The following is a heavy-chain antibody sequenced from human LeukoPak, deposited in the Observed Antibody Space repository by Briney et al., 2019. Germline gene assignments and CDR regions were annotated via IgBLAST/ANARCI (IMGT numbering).Heavy chain of an antibody. D-gene: IGHD6-19*01. J-gene: IGHJ4*02. CDR2: ISWNSGSI. V-gene: IGHV3-9*01. CDR1: GFTFDDYA. Sequence: GGSLRLSCAASGFTFDDYAMHWVRQAPGKGLEWVSGISWNSGSIGYADSVKGRFTISRDNAKNTLYLQMNSLRAEDTAVYYCARGESIAVAGVDYWGQGTLVTVSS. CDR3: ARGESIAVAGVDY.